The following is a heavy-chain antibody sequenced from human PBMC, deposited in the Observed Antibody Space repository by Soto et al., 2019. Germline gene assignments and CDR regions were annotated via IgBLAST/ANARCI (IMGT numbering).Heavy chain of an antibody. V-gene: IGHV4-39*01. D-gene: IGHD2-21*01. CDR2: INYSGTA. CDR1: GASISKTSSY. CDR3: VRRVNIPSWYFDL. Sequence: QVELQQSGPGVVKPSETLSLTCSVSGASISKTSSYWGWSRQSPGKGLVWIGSINYSGTAYYSPSHRSRVTFAVDTSANQFSLRLMSVTSADTAFYFCVRRVNIPSWYFDLWGREKPVIVSS. J-gene: IGHJ2*01.